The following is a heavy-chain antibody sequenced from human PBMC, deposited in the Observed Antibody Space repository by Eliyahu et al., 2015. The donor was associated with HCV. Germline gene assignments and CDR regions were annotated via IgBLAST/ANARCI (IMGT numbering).Heavy chain of an antibody. J-gene: IGHJ6*02. Sequence: QVQLQESGPGLVKPSGXLSLTXAVSGXSIXSGNWWSWVRQPPGKGLEWIGXXYHSGSTNYXPSLKSRVTISVDKSKNQFSLKLSSVTAADTAVYYCARAQSPYGYYYYGMDVWGQGTTVTVSS. CDR2: XYHSGST. CDR1: GXSIXSGNW. CDR3: ARAQSPYGYYYYGMDV. V-gene: IGHV4-4*02. D-gene: IGHD4-17*01.